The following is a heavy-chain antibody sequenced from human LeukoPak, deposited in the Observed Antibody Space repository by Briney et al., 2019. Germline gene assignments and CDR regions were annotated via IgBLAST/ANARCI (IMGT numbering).Heavy chain of an antibody. V-gene: IGHV3-53*05. Sequence: PGGSLRLSCAASGFTVSSNYMSWVRQAPGKGLEWVSVIYSGGSRYYADSVKGRFTISRDNSKNTLYLQMNSLRAEDTAVYYCAKAGNWNDVRAPFDYWGQGTLVTVSS. CDR1: GFTVSSNY. D-gene: IGHD1-1*01. CDR3: AKAGNWNDVRAPFDY. J-gene: IGHJ4*02. CDR2: IYSGGSR.